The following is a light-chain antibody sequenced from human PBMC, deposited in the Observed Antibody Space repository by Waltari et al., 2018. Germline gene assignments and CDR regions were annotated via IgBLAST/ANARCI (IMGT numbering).Light chain of an antibody. CDR3: QQSYSTPH. J-gene: IGKJ2*01. CDR2: AAS. Sequence: DFQVTQSPSSLSASIGDRVTITCRASQSIDTYLNWYQHKPGKAPKLLIYAASSLQSGVPSRFSGSGSGTDFTLTISSLQPEDFATYYCQQSYSTPHFGQGTKLEIK. V-gene: IGKV1-39*01. CDR1: QSIDTY.